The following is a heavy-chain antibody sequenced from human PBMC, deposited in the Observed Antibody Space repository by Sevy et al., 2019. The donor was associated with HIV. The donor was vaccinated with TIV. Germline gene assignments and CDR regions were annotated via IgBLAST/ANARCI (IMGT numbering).Heavy chain of an antibody. J-gene: IGHJ6*02. D-gene: IGHD6-13*01. CDR3: ARVAADDPDFYYYGMDV. Sequence: GGSLRLSCAASGFTFSSYAMNGVRQAPWKGLEWVSSISSSSSHIYAADSLKGRFTISRDNAKNSLFLQMNSLRAEDTAIYYCARVAADDPDFYYYGMDVWGQGTTVTVSS. CDR2: ISSSSSHI. CDR1: GFTFSSYA. V-gene: IGHV3-21*01.